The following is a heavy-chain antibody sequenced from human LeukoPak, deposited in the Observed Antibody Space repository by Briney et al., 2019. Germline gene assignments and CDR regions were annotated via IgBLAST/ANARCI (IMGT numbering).Heavy chain of an antibody. CDR3: ARVEQWLANFGF. D-gene: IGHD6-19*01. V-gene: IGHV1-2*02. J-gene: IGHJ4*02. CDR2: INPNSGGT. CDR1: GYTFSGYY. Sequence: ASVKVSCKASGYTFSGYYIHWVRQAPGQGPEWMGWINPNSGGTNYAQKFQGRVTMTRDTSISTAYMELSRLRSDDTAVYYCARVEQWLANFGFWGQGTLVTVSS.